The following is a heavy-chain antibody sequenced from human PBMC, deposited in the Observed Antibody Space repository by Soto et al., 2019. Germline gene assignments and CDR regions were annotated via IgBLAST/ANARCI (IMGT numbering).Heavy chain of an antibody. CDR1: GFIFRRYA. CDR3: AKDGYSSSHDAFDI. CDR2: IRGSGGST. D-gene: IGHD6-13*01. J-gene: IGHJ3*02. Sequence: PGSSLRLSCVASGFIFRRYALSWVRRAPGKGLEWVSAIRGSGGSTYYADSVKALFTISRDNSKNTLHLQMNSLRAEDTSVYYCAKDGYSSSHDAFDIWGQGTMVTVSS. V-gene: IGHV3-23*01.